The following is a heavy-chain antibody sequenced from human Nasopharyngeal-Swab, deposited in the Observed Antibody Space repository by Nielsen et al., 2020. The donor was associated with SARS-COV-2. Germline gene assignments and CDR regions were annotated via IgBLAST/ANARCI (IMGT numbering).Heavy chain of an antibody. V-gene: IGHV3-9*01. D-gene: IGHD4-23*01. J-gene: IGHJ4*02. CDR1: GFTFDDYA. CDR2: ISWNSGSI. CDR3: AKVEDGTVGDY. Sequence: GGSLRLSCAASGFTFDDYAMHWVRQAPGKGLEWVSGISWNSGSIGYADSVKGRFTISRDNAKNSLYLQMNSLRAEDTALYYCAKVEDGTVGDYWGQGTLVTVSS.